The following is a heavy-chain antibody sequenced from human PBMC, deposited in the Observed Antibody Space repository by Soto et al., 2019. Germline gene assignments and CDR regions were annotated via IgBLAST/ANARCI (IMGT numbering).Heavy chain of an antibody. Sequence: PSETLSLTCTVSGGSISSYYWSWIRQPPGKGLEWIGYIYYSGSTNYNPSLKSRVTISVDTSKNQFSLKLSSVTAADTAVYYCARAGGKWLRFGAVTFDIWGQGTMVTVSS. CDR1: GGSISSYY. CDR3: ARAGGKWLRFGAVTFDI. V-gene: IGHV4-59*01. D-gene: IGHD5-12*01. J-gene: IGHJ3*02. CDR2: IYYSGST.